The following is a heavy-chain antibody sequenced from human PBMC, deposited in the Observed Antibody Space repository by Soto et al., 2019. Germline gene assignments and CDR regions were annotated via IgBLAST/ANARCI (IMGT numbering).Heavy chain of an antibody. V-gene: IGHV3-48*01. Sequence: AGSMRLCCAACGFTFSSYSMNWVRQAPGKGLEWVSYISSSSSTIYYADSVKGRFTISRDNAKNSLYLQMNSLRAEDTAVYYCARDLNLGSFDYWGQGTLVTVSS. J-gene: IGHJ4*02. CDR2: ISSSSSTI. CDR1: GFTFSSYS. CDR3: ARDLNLGSFDY.